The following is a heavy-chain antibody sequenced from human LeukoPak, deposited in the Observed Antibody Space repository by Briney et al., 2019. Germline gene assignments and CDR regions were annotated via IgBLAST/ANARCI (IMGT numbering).Heavy chain of an antibody. CDR1: GGTFSSYA. V-gene: IGHV1-69*13. D-gene: IGHD3-22*01. CDR3: ARDRHYYDSSGYYYWFDP. Sequence: GASVTVSCTASGGTFSSYAISWVRQAPGQGLEWMGGIIPIFGTANYAQKFQGRVTITADESTSTAYMELSSLRSEDTAVYYCARDRHYYDSSGYYYWFDPWGQGTLVTVSS. J-gene: IGHJ5*02. CDR2: IIPIFGTA.